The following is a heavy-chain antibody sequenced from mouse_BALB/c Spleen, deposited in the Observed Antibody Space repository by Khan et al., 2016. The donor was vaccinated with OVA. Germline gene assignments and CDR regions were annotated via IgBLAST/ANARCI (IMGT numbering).Heavy chain of an antibody. V-gene: IGHV1S41*01. CDR1: GYTFTSYW. CDR3: ARSNYYGSGLYAMDY. CDR2: IDPGSGST. D-gene: IGHD1-1*01. J-gene: IGHJ4*01. Sequence: DLVMPGAAVTLSCKASGYTFTSYWINWIKQRPGQGLEWIGRIDPGSGSTSYNDMFKGKATLTVDASSSTAYIQLSSLSSEDSAVYFCARSNYYGSGLYAMDYWGQGTSVTVSS.